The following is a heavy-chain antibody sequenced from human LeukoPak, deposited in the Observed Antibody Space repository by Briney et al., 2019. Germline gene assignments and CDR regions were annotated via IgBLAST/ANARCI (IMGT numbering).Heavy chain of an antibody. CDR2: IYYSGST. Sequence: KPSETLSLTCTVSGGSISSYYWSWIRQPPGKGLEWIGCIYYSGSTNYNPSLKSRVTISVDTSKNQFSLKLGSVTAADTAVNYCARRCSGDAFEIWGQGTIVTVSS. CDR1: GGSISSYY. V-gene: IGHV4-59*01. J-gene: IGHJ3*02. D-gene: IGHD2-15*01. CDR3: ARRCSGDAFEI.